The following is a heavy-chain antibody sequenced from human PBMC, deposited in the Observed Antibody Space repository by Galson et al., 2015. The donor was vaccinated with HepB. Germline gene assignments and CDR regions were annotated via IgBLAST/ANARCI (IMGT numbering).Heavy chain of an antibody. D-gene: IGHD6-19*01. CDR2: ISSSSSYI. Sequence: SLRLSCAASGFTFSSYSMNWVRQAPGKGLEWVSSISSSSSYIYYADSVKGRFTISRDNAKNSLYLQMNSLRAEDTAVYYCARDGRGSGRLGYWGQGTLVTVSS. CDR3: ARDGRGSGRLGY. CDR1: GFTFSSYS. V-gene: IGHV3-21*01. J-gene: IGHJ4*02.